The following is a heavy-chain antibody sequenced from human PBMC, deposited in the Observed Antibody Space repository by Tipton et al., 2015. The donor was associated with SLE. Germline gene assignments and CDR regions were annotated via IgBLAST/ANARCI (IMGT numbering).Heavy chain of an antibody. CDR3: ARVPIVGARYYYYYGMDV. J-gene: IGHJ6*02. Sequence: TLSLTCTVSGGSISSYYWNWIRQPPGKGLEWLGYVYYSGSTNYNPSLKSRVTISVDTSKNQFSLKLSSVTAADTAVYYCARVPIVGARYYYYYGMDVWGQGTTVTVSS. V-gene: IGHV4-59*12. D-gene: IGHD1-26*01. CDR1: GGSISSYY. CDR2: VYYSGST.